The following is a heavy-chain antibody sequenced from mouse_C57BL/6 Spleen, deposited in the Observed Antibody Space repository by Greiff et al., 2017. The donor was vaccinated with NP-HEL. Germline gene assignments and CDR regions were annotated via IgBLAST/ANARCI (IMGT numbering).Heavy chain of an antibody. D-gene: IGHD1-1*01. CDR1: GYTFTSYW. V-gene: IGHV1-69*01. J-gene: IGHJ2*01. CDR3: ARLSYYYGSRGYFDY. CDR2: IDPSDSYT. Sequence: QVQLQQPGAELVMPGASVKLSCKASGYTFTSYWMHWVKQRPGQGLEWIGEIDPSDSYTNYNQKLKGKSTLTVDKYSSTAYMQLSSLTSEDSAVYYCARLSYYYGSRGYFDYWGQGTTLTVSS.